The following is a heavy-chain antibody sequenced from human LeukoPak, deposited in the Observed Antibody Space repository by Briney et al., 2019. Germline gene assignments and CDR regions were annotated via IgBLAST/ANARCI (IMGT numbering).Heavy chain of an antibody. CDR2: IHPSGSI. CDR1: GGSFSGNY. D-gene: IGHD3-22*01. Sequence: SETLSLTCGVYGGSFSGNYWSWIRQSPGRGLEWIGEIHPSGSISYNPSLESRVSISPDSSKNQFSLILISVTAADTAVYYCARGSDRSKVAYWGQGTLVTVSS. CDR3: ARGSDRSKVAY. V-gene: IGHV4-34*01. J-gene: IGHJ4*02.